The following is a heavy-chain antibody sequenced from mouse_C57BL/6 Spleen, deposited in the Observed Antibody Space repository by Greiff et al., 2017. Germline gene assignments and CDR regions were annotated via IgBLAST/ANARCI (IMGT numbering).Heavy chain of an antibody. D-gene: IGHD1-1*01. CDR1: GFTFSDYG. CDR2: ISSGSSTI. Sequence: EVKLQESGGGLVKPGGSLKLSCAASGFTFSDYGMHWVRQAPEKGLEWVAYISSGSSTIYYADTVKGRFTISRDNAKNTLFLQMTSLRSEDTAMYYCARAVLLRWYFDVWGTGTTVTVSS. J-gene: IGHJ1*03. CDR3: ARAVLLRWYFDV. V-gene: IGHV5-17*01.